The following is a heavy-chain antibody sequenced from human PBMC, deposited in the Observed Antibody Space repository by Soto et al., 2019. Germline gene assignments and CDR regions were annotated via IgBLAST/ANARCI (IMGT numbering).Heavy chain of an antibody. J-gene: IGHJ4*02. CDR1: GGSISSISYY. CDR3: ARPSIYCSGGSCYSNYFDS. V-gene: IGHV4-39*01. D-gene: IGHD2-15*01. CDR2: IHNRGST. Sequence: SETLSLTCTVSGGSISSISYYWGWIRQPPGKGLEWIGGIHNRGSTYYNPSLKSRVTISVDTSKNQFSLKLRSMTAADTAVYYCARPSIYCSGGSCYSNYFDSWGRGTLVTVSS.